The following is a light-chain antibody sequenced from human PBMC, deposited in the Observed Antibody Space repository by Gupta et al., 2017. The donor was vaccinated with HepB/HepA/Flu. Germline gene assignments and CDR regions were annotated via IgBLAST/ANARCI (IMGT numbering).Light chain of an antibody. V-gene: IGKV1-39*01. CDR3: QRSYSTRWT. CDR1: QSISSY. Sequence: DVQITQSPSSLSVSVGDRVTITCRASQSISSYLKWYQQKPGKAPKLLIYAASSLQSGVPSRFSGSGSGTDFTLTISSLQPEDFATYCCQRSYSTRWTFGQGIKVEIK. J-gene: IGKJ1*01. CDR2: AAS.